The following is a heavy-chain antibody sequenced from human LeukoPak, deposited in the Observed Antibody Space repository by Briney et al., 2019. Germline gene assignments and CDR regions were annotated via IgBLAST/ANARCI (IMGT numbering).Heavy chain of an antibody. Sequence: GGSLRLTCEGSGFPFGSYVMSWVRQAPGKGLEWIAYINHNAEMIFYPDFVKGRFTISRDNPKKSLYLQMNALRYEDTAIYYCARDHDWAFDLWGQGTLVTVSS. CDR3: ARDHDWAFDL. D-gene: IGHD3-9*01. V-gene: IGHV3-48*02. CDR1: GFPFGSYV. J-gene: IGHJ4*02. CDR2: INHNAEMI.